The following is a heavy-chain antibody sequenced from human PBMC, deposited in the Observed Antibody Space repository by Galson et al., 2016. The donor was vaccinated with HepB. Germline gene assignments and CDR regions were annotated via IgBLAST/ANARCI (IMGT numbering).Heavy chain of an antibody. CDR2: ISSSGTTI. J-gene: IGHJ4*02. CDR3: ATEPVRRDDLLTGPPKNPDY. CDR1: GFTFSRYD. V-gene: IGHV3-48*03. Sequence: SLRLSCAASGFTFSRYDMNWVRQAPGKGLEWVSYISSSGTTIYYADSVKGRFTISRDNAKNSLYLQMNSLRAEDTAVYYCATEPVRRDDLLTGPPKNPDYWGQGTLVTVSS. D-gene: IGHD3-9*01.